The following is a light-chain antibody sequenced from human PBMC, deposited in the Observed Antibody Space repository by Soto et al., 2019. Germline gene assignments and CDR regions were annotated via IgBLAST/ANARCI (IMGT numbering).Light chain of an antibody. CDR1: QDISTW. CDR3: QQANSFPYT. Sequence: DIPMTQSPSFVSASVGDRVTITCRAIQDISTWLAWYQQKPGRAPNLLIYTASSLQSGVPSRFSGSGSGTDFNPPISSLQPEDFATYYCQQANSFPYTFGQGPKLEI. V-gene: IGKV1-12*01. J-gene: IGKJ2*01. CDR2: TAS.